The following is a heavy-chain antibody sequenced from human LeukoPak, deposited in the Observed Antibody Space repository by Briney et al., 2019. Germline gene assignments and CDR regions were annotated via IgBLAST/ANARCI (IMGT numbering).Heavy chain of an antibody. V-gene: IGHV1-3*03. CDR2: INAANGNT. CDR3: AKEDNSGYSFDY. Sequence: ASVKVSCNTSGYTFTNYDINWVRQAPGQRLEWMGWINAANGNTKYSQEFQGRVTITRDTSASTAYMELSSLRSEDMAVYYCAKEDNSGYSFDYWGQGTLVTVSS. J-gene: IGHJ4*02. CDR1: GYTFTNYD. D-gene: IGHD3-22*01.